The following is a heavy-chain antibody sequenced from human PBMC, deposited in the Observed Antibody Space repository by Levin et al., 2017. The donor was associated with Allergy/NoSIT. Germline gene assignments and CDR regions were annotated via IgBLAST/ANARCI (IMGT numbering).Heavy chain of an antibody. CDR2: ISWDGGST. Sequence: GESLKISCAASGFTFDDYTMHWVRQAPGKGLEWVSLISWDGGSTYYADSVKGRFTISRDNSKNSLYLQMNSLRTEDTALYYCAKDIGRSSSWYVLGLIADYWGQGTLVTVSS. V-gene: IGHV3-43*01. CDR1: GFTFDDYT. D-gene: IGHD6-13*01. CDR3: AKDIGRSSSWYVLGLIADY. J-gene: IGHJ4*02.